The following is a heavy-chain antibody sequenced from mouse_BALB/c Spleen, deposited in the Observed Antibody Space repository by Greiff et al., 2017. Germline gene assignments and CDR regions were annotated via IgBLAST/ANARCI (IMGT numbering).Heavy chain of an antibody. CDR2: IWSGGST. J-gene: IGHJ1*01. CDR1: GFSLTSYG. V-gene: IGHV2-4-1*01. CDR3: ARVYYGYGYFDV. Sequence: VQLQQSGPGLVQPSQSLSITCTVSGFSLTSYGVHWVRQSPGKGLEWLGVIWSGGSTDYNAAFISRLSISKDNSKSQVFFKMNSLQADDTAIYYCARVYYGYGYFDVWGAGTTVTVSS. D-gene: IGHD1-1*01.